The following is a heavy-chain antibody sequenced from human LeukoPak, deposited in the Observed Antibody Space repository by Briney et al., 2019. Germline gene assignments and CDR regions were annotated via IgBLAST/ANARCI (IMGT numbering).Heavy chain of an antibody. D-gene: IGHD3-22*01. CDR3: AKLHSGYYTTLSDY. J-gene: IGHJ3*01. CDR1: GGSFSGYY. Sequence: SETLSLTCAVYGGSFSGYYWSWIRQPPGKGLEWIGEINHSGSTNYNPSLKSRVTISVDTSKNQFSLKLSSVTAADTAVYYCAKLHSGYYTTLSDYWGQGTMVTVSS. CDR2: INHSGST. V-gene: IGHV4-34*01.